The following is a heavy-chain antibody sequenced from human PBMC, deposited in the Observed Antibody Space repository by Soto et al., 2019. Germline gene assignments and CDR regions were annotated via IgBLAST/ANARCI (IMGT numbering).Heavy chain of an antibody. V-gene: IGHV4-59*01. CDR2: IYYSGST. J-gene: IGHJ5*02. CDR3: ARDLSGDNWFDP. Sequence: SETLSLTCSVSGVSISSYYWSWIRQPPGKGLEWIGYIYYSGSTNYNPSLKSRVTISVDTSKNQFSLKLSSVTAADTAVYYCARDLSGDNWFDPWGQGTQVTVS. CDR1: GVSISSYY. D-gene: IGHD4-17*01.